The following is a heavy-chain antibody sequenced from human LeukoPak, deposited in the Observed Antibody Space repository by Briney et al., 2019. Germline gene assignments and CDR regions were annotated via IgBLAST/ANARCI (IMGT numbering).Heavy chain of an antibody. J-gene: IGHJ2*01. CDR3: ARHDIVGWYFDL. CDR1: SGSIFRSNW. CDR2: IFHSGST. D-gene: IGHD2-21*01. V-gene: IGHV4-4*02. Sequence: SETLSLTCAVSSGSIFRSNWWSWVRQPPGKGLEWIAQIFHSGSTSYSPSLKSRVTISVDTSKNQFSLKLSSVTAADTAVYYCARHDIVGWYFDLWGRGTLVTVSS.